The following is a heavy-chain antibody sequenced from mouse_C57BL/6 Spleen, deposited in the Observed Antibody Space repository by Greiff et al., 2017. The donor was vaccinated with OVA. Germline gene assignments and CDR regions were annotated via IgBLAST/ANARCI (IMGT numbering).Heavy chain of an antibody. Sequence: EVQVVESGGGLVKPGGSLKLSCAASGFTFSSYAMSWVRQTPEKRLEWVATISDGGSYTYYPDNVKGRFTISRDNAKNNLYLQMSHLKSEDTAMYYCARGEPWFAYWGQGTLVTVSA. CDR3: ARGEPWFAY. CDR1: GFTFSSYA. J-gene: IGHJ3*01. V-gene: IGHV5-4*01. CDR2: ISDGGSYT.